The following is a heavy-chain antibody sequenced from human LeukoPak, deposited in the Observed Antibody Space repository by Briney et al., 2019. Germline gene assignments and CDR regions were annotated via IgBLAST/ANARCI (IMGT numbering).Heavy chain of an antibody. CDR1: GFTFSSYG. Sequence: PGGTLRLSCAASGFTFSSYGMSWVRQAPGKGLEWVSAISGSGGSTYYADSVKGRFTISRDNSKNTLYLQMNSLRAEDTAVYYCAREDYYGSGSPWYFDLWGRGTLVTVSS. D-gene: IGHD3-10*01. CDR2: ISGSGGST. J-gene: IGHJ2*01. CDR3: AREDYYGSGSPWYFDL. V-gene: IGHV3-23*01.